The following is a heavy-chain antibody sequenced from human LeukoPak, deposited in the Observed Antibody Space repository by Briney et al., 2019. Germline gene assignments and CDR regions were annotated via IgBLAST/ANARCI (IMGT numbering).Heavy chain of an antibody. Sequence: ASVKVSCKVSGYTLTELSMHWVRQAPGKGLEWMGGFDPEDGETIYAQKFQGRVTMTEDTSTDTAYMELSSLRSEDTAVYYCARDNSVEDTAWWFDPWGQGTLVTVSS. CDR3: ARDNSVEDTAWWFDP. CDR1: GYTLTELS. V-gene: IGHV1-24*01. J-gene: IGHJ5*02. CDR2: FDPEDGET. D-gene: IGHD4-23*01.